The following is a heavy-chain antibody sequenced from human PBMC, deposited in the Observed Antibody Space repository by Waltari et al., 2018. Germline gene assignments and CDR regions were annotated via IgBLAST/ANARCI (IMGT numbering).Heavy chain of an antibody. CDR3: ARGPTYYYDSSGYYYGNPFDY. CDR1: GFTFSSYA. CDR2: ISYDGSNK. J-gene: IGHJ4*02. Sequence: QVQLVESGGGVVQPGRSLRLSCAASGFTFSSYAMHWVRQAPGKGLEWVAVISYDGSNKYYADSVKGRFTISRDNSKNTLYLQMNSLRAEDTAVYYCARGPTYYYDSSGYYYGNPFDYWGQGTLVTVSS. D-gene: IGHD3-22*01. V-gene: IGHV3-30-3*01.